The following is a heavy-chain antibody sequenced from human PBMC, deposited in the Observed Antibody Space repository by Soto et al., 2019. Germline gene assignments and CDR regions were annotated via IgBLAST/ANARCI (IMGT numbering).Heavy chain of an antibody. D-gene: IGHD3-3*01. CDR1: GGSFSGYY. V-gene: IGHV4-34*01. J-gene: IGHJ5*02. CDR2: INHSGNT. CDR3: ARGGQYYDFWSGYYNWFDP. Sequence: SETLSLTCAVYGGSFSGYYWSWIRQPPGKGLEWIGEINHSGNTNYNPSLKSRVTISVDTSKNQFSLKLSSVTAADTAVYYCARGGQYYDFWSGYYNWFDPWGQGTLVTV.